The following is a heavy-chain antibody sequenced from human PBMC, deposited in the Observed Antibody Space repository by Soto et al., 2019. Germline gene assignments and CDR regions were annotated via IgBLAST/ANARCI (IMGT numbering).Heavy chain of an antibody. CDR3: VKDESINWYSGHFRH. J-gene: IGHJ1*01. CDR1: GFTFDDYA. Sequence: GGSLRLSCAASGFTFDDYAMHWVRQVPGKGLEWVSGINWSSGSIGYGDSVKGRFAISRDNAKNSLHLQMNSLSAEDTAFYYCVKDESINWYSGHFRHWGQGTLVTVSS. D-gene: IGHD6-13*01. CDR2: INWSSGSI. V-gene: IGHV3-9*01.